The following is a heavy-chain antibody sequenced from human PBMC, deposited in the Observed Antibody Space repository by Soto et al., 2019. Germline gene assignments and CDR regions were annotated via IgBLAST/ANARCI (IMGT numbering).Heavy chain of an antibody. V-gene: IGHV3-33*01. CDR3: ARGGRDGYREVVPAAITPYYYYGMDV. CDR2: IWYDGSNK. D-gene: IGHD2-2*01. Sequence: QVQLVESGGGVVQPGRSLRLSCAASGFTFSSYGMHWVRQAPGKGLEWVAVIWYDGSNKYYADSVKGRFTISRDNSKNTLYLQMNSLRAEDTAVYYCARGGRDGYREVVPAAITPYYYYGMDVWGQGTTVTVSS. CDR1: GFTFSSYG. J-gene: IGHJ6*02.